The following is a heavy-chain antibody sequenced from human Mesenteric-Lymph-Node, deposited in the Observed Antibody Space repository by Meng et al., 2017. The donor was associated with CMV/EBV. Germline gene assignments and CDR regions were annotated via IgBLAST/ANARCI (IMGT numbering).Heavy chain of an antibody. CDR3: ARPIYDFWSGSRDSYYYGMDV. CDR1: GFTFSSYS. D-gene: IGHD3-3*01. Sequence: GESLKISCAASGFTFSSYSMNWVRQAPGKGLEWVAIISYDGSNKYYADSVKGRFTISRDNSKNTLYLQMNSLRAEDTAVHYCARPIYDFWSGSRDSYYYGMDVWGQGTTVTVSS. V-gene: IGHV3-30*03. J-gene: IGHJ6*02. CDR2: ISYDGSNK.